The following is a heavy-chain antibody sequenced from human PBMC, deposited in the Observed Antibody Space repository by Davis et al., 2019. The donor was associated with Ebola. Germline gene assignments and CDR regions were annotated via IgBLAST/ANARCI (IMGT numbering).Heavy chain of an antibody. Sequence: SETLSLTCNVSGASISSRYFSWTWVRQPAGKGLEWIGHIFTSGSTKYNPSLESRVTISLDTSKNQFSLRLNSVTAADTAVYYCARFNSWGYSWFDPWGQGTLVTVSS. CDR3: ARFNSWGYSWFDP. V-gene: IGHV4-61*09. CDR2: IFTSGST. D-gene: IGHD6-13*01. CDR1: GASISSRYFS. J-gene: IGHJ5*02.